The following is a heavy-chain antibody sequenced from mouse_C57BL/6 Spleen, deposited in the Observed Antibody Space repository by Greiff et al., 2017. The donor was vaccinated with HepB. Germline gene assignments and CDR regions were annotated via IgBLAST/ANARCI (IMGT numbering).Heavy chain of an antibody. CDR1: GYSITSGYY. J-gene: IGHJ1*03. V-gene: IGHV3-6*01. Sequence: EVKLVESGPGLVKPSQSLSLTCSVTGYSITSGYYWNWIRQFPGNKLEWMGYISYDGSNNYNPSLKNRISITRDTSKNQFFLKLNSVTTEDTATYYCARGLGRDFDVWGTGTTVTVSS. CDR2: ISYDGSN. D-gene: IGHD4-1*01. CDR3: ARGLGRDFDV.